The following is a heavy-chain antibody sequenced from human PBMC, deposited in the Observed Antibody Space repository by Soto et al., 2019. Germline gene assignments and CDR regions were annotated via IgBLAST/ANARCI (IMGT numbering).Heavy chain of an antibody. CDR1: GGSISSCEYY. D-gene: IGHD3-10*01. J-gene: IGHJ4*02. V-gene: IGHV4-30-4*01. Sequence: TLSLTCTVSGGSISSCEYYWSWIRQPPGKGLEWIGYIYYSGSTYYNPSLKSRVTISVDTSKHQFSLKLSSVTAADTAVYYCARAYYGSGKNFDYWGQGTLVTVSS. CDR2: IYYSGST. CDR3: ARAYYGSGKNFDY.